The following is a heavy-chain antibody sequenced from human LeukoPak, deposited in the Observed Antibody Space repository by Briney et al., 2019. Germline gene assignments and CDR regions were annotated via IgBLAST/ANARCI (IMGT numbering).Heavy chain of an antibody. CDR2: INPSGGTT. D-gene: IGHD3-10*01. CDR3: ARVTMGPYWYFDL. V-gene: IGHV1-46*01. CDR1: GYSFTSYY. Sequence: ASVKVSCKASGYSFTSYYMHWVRQAPGQGLEWMGIINPSGGTTTYAQKSRGRVTMTRDTSTSTVYMELSSLRSEDTALYYCARVTMGPYWYFDLWGRGTLVTVSS. J-gene: IGHJ2*01.